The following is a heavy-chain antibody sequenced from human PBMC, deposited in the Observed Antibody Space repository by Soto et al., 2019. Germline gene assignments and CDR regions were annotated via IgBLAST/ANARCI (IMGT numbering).Heavy chain of an antibody. D-gene: IGHD3-16*01. CDR3: ARGNDLAYYYYGLDV. CDR1: GYTFTTYY. J-gene: IGHJ6*02. CDR2: INPSSGSA. V-gene: IGHV1-46*03. Sequence: ASVKVSCKASGYTFTTYYIHWVRHAPGQGLEWMGIINPSSGSAGYAQKFQVSVTMTRDTPTNTFYMELSSLRSEDTAVYYCARGNDLAYYYYGLDVWGQGTTVTVSS.